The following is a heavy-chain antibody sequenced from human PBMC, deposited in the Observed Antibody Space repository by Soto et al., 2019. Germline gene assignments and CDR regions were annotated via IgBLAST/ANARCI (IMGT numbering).Heavy chain of an antibody. CDR3: ARAPPYYYGSGSFDY. J-gene: IGHJ4*02. V-gene: IGHV4-30-4*01. CDR2: IYYSGCT. D-gene: IGHD3-10*01. CDR1: GGSISSGDYY. Sequence: QVQLQESGPGLVKPSQTLSLTCTVSGGSISSGDYYWSWIRQPPGKGLEWIGYIYYSGCTYYNPSLKSRVTISVDTSKNQFSLKLSSVTAADTAVYYCARAPPYYYGSGSFDYWGQGTLVTVSS.